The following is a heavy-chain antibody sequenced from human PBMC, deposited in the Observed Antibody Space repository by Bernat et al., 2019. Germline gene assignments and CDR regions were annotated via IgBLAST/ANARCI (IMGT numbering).Heavy chain of an antibody. V-gene: IGHV3-7*03. CDR1: AFTFSKYA. J-gene: IGHJ4*02. Sequence: DVQLVESGGGLVKPGGSLRLSCTASAFTFSKYAMSWVRQAPGQGLEWVANINHNGGEKYYVDSVKGRFTISRDNAKNSLYLQMNSLKAEDTAVYYCARYGGSHFDYWGQGTLVTVSS. CDR2: INHNGGEK. D-gene: IGHD5-12*01. CDR3: ARYGGSHFDY.